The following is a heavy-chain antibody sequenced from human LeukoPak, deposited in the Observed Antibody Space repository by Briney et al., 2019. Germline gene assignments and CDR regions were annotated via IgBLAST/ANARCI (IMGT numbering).Heavy chain of an antibody. CDR2: VYPGDSEI. D-gene: IGHD3-10*01. V-gene: IGHV5-51*01. J-gene: IGHJ6*02. CDR1: GFSFSTYR. CDR3: ARVGSGLWAGVMDV. Sequence: GESLKISCKASGFSFSTYRIGWVRQMRGKGRECMGFVYPGDSEIEYSPSFEGHVILSFDKSLSIAYLQWSSLEASDTAIYYCARVGSGLWAGVMDVWGQGTTVTVSS.